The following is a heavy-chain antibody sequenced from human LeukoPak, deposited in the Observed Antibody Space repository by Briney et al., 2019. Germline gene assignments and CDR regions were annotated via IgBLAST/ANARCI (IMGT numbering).Heavy chain of an antibody. Sequence: ASVKVSCKASGYTFTGYYLHWVRQAPGQGLEWMGWLNPNSGDTNYEQKFKGRVTMTTHTSINTGYMELTRLRSDDTAVYYCAKVGDFHGLDVWGQGTTVTISS. CDR3: AKVGDFHGLDV. J-gene: IGHJ6*02. CDR2: LNPNSGDT. CDR1: GYTFTGYY. D-gene: IGHD3-10*01. V-gene: IGHV1-2*02.